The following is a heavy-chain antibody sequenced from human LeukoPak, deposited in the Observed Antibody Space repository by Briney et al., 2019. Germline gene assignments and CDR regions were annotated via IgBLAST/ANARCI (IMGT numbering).Heavy chain of an antibody. CDR3: ARRAASGSREYYFSY. CDR1: GFTFSSYA. CDR2: IIGSGANT. J-gene: IGHJ4*02. Sequence: GGSLRLSCAASGFTFSSYAMSWVRQAPGKGLEWVSTIIGSGANTYYADSVRGRFTISRDNSKNTLYLQMNSLRAEDTAVYYCARRAASGSREYYFSYWGQGTLVTVSS. D-gene: IGHD2-2*01. V-gene: IGHV3-23*01.